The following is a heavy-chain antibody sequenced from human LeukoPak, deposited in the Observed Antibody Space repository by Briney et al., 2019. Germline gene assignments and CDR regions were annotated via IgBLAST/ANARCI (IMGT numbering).Heavy chain of an antibody. CDR2: INHNGNVN. V-gene: IGHV3-7*03. Sequence: RGSLRLSCAASGFTFSSYWMNWARQAPGKGLEWVASINHNGNVNYYVDSVKGRFTISRDNAKNSLYLQMSNLRAEDTAVYFCARGGGLNVWGQGATVTVSS. D-gene: IGHD3-16*01. CDR1: GFTFSSYW. CDR3: ARGGGLNV. J-gene: IGHJ6*02.